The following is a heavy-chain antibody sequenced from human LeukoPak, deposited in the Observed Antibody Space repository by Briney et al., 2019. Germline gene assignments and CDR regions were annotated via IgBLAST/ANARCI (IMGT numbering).Heavy chain of an antibody. CDR1: GFTFSNHW. CDR3: AREGPRGNSQFDY. D-gene: IGHD2/OR15-2a*01. Sequence: GGSLRLSCAASGFTFSNHWMHWVRQVPGKGLEWVALIWYDGSNKYYTDSVKGRLTISRDNSKNTLYLQMNSLRAEDTAVYYCAREGPRGNSQFDYWGQGTLVTVSS. V-gene: IGHV3-33*08. CDR2: IWYDGSNK. J-gene: IGHJ4*02.